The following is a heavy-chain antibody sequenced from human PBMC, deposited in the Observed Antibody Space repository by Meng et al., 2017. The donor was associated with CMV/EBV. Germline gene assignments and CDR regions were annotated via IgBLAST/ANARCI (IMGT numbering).Heavy chain of an antibody. Sequence: GESLKISCAASGFTFSSYSMNWVRQAPGKGLEWVSYISSSSSTIYYADSVKGRFTISRDNAKNSLYLQMNSLRAEDTAVYYCARESGGLGDCSSTSCYTSGIDYWGQGTTVTVSS. CDR1: GFTFSSYS. V-gene: IGHV3-48*04. J-gene: IGHJ4*03. CDR3: ARESGGLGDCSSTSCYTSGIDY. CDR2: ISSSSSTI. D-gene: IGHD2-2*02.